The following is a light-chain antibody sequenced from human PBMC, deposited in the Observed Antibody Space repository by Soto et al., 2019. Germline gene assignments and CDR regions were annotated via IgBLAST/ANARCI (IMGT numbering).Light chain of an antibody. CDR3: QQYGSSPRT. J-gene: IGKJ1*01. V-gene: IGKV3-20*01. CDR2: GAS. CDR1: QSVSSSY. Sequence: EIVLTQSPGTLSLSPGERATLSCRASQSVSSSYLAWYQQKPGQTPRLLISGASSRATGIPGRFSGSGSGTDFTLTISRLEPEDFAVYYCQQYGSSPRTFGQGTKVEIK.